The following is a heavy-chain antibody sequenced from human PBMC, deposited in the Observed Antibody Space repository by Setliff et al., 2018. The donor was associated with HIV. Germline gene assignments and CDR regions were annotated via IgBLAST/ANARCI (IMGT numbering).Heavy chain of an antibody. D-gene: IGHD6-19*01. CDR2: IYYTGIT. J-gene: IGHJ5*02. CDR3: ASVGSGWSHNWFDP. Sequence: PSETLSLTCSVSGGSVISYLWHWFRQPPGKGLEWIGYIYYTGITDYNPSLEGRLTISVDTSKNQVSLKLKSVTAADTAVYYCASVGSGWSHNWFDPWGQGTLVTVSS. V-gene: IGHV4-59*02. CDR1: GGSVISYL.